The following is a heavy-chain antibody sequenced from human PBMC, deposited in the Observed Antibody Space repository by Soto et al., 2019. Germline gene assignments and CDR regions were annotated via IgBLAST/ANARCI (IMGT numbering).Heavy chain of an antibody. CDR3: ARSYNPDIVVTGPAVRYYYYYMDV. CDR2: IYYSGST. Sequence: SETLSLTCTVSGGSISSYYWSWIRQPPGKGLEWIGYIYYSGSTNYNPSLKSRVTISVDTSKNQFSLKLSSVTAADTAVYYCARSYNPDIVVTGPAVRYYYYYMDVWGKGTTVTVSS. V-gene: IGHV4-59*08. D-gene: IGHD2-2*01. CDR1: GGSISSYY. J-gene: IGHJ6*03.